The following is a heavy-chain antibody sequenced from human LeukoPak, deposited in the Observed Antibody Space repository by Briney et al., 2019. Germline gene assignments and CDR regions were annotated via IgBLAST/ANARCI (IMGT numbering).Heavy chain of an antibody. J-gene: IGHJ4*02. CDR2: ISGSGGST. V-gene: IGHV3-23*01. CDR1: GFTFSSYA. CDR3: AKPTRGSGSFLIDF. D-gene: IGHD1-26*01. Sequence: PGGSLRLSCAASGFTFSSYAMSWIRQAPGKGLEWVSGISGSGGSTYYADSVKGRFTISRDNSKNTLYLQMNSLRAEDTAVYYCAKPTRGSGSFLIDFWGQGTLVTVSS.